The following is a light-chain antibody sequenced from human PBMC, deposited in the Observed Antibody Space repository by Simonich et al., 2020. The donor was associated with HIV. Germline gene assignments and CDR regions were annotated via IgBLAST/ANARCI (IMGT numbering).Light chain of an antibody. CDR1: QSVASN. V-gene: IGKV3-15*01. CDR2: FAS. Sequence: EIVMTQSPATLSVSPGERPTLSCRVSQSVASNLAWYQQKPGQPPRLLIYFASTRATGIPARFSGSGFGTEFTLTISSTQSEDFAVYYCQQYNNWPITFGQGTRLEIK. J-gene: IGKJ5*01. CDR3: QQYNNWPIT.